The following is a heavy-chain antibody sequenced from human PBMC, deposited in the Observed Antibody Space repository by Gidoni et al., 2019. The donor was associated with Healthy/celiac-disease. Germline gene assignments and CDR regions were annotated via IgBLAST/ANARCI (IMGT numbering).Heavy chain of an antibody. V-gene: IGHV4-34*01. J-gene: IGHJ4*02. Sequence: QVQLQQWGAGLLKPSETLSLTCAVYGGSFSGYYWSWIRQPPGKGLEWIGEINHSGSTNYNPSLKSRVTISVDTSKNQFSLKLSSVTAADTAVYYCARGGVDGDSSGHIDYWGQGTLVTVSS. CDR1: GGSFSGYY. CDR2: INHSGST. CDR3: ARGGVDGDSSGHIDY. D-gene: IGHD6-19*01.